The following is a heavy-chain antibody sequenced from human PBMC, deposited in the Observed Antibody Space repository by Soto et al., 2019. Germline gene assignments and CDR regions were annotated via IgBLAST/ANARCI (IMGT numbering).Heavy chain of an antibody. CDR2: IYYSGGT. V-gene: IGHV4-59*01. D-gene: IGHD3-10*01. Sequence: QVQLQESGPGLVKPSETLSLTCSVSGGSISSYYWSWIRLPPGKGLEWIGQIYYSGGTNYNPSFKSRVTISVDTSKNQFSLKLSSVNAADTAVYYCARFLNFDSGGYWIGSRWFVPWGQGILVTVCS. CDR3: ARFLNFDSGGYWIGSRWFVP. J-gene: IGHJ5*02. CDR1: GGSISSYY.